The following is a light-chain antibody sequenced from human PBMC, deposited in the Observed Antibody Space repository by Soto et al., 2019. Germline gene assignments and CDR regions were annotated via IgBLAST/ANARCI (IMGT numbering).Light chain of an antibody. CDR1: QSVSSSY. Sequence: EIVLTQSPGTLSLSPGERATLSCRASQSVSSSYLAWYQQKPGQAPRLLIYGASSRATGIPDRFSGSGSGTDFTLTMRRLEPEDFAVYYCQQYGSSQAFGQGTKLEIK. CDR3: QQYGSSQA. V-gene: IGKV3-20*01. J-gene: IGKJ2*01. CDR2: GAS.